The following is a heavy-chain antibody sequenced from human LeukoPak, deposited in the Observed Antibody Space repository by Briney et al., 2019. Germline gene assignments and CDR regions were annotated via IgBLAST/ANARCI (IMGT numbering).Heavy chain of an antibody. CDR1: GFSLADEA. V-gene: IGHV3-49*03. CDR2: IRRKASGGAI. CDR3: SRAQSGSGLGY. J-gene: IGHJ4*02. D-gene: IGHD6-25*01. Sequence: PGGSLRLSCTTSGFSLADEALSWFRQAPGKGLEWVGFIRRKASGGAIEYAASVKGRFTISRDDSNGIAYLQMNSLRAEDTAVYYCSRAQSGSGLGYWGQGTLVTVSS.